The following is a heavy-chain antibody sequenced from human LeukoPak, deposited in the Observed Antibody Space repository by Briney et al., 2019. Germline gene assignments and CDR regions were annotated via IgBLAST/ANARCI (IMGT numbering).Heavy chain of an antibody. Sequence: GGSLRLSCAASGFTFSSYGMHWVRQAPGKGLEWVAVIWYDGSNKYYADSVKGRFTISRDNSKNTLYLQMNSLRAEDTAVYYCAKGPQTLYGSGSYYRYGMDVWGQGTTVTVSS. J-gene: IGHJ6*02. CDR3: AKGPQTLYGSGSYYRYGMDV. D-gene: IGHD3-10*01. V-gene: IGHV3-30*02. CDR2: IWYDGSNK. CDR1: GFTFSSYG.